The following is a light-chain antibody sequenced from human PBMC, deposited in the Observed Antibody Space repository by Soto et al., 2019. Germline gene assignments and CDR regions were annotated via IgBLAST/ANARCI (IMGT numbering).Light chain of an antibody. J-gene: IGKJ1*01. CDR2: GAS. V-gene: IGKV3-15*01. CDR3: XXYNNWPWT. CDR1: QSVSSN. Sequence: EIVMTQSPATLSVSPGERATLSCRASQSVSSNLAWYQQKPGQAPRLLIYGASTRATGIPARFSGSGSGTXXXXXXXXLQSXDFXXXXXXXYNNWPWTFGQGTKVEIK.